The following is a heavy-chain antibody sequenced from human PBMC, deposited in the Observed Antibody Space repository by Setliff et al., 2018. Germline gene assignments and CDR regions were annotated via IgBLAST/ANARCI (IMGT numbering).Heavy chain of an antibody. CDR3: ARISYDSRGYSTDLEY. CDR2: SNAGNGNT. Sequence: ASVKVSCKASGYTFTSYAMHWVRQAPGQRLEWMGWSNAGNGNTKYSQEFQGRFTISRDNAKNSLYLQMNSLRVEDTAYYYCARISYDSRGYSTDLEYWGQGTLVTVSS. V-gene: IGHV1-3*02. CDR1: GYTFTSYA. J-gene: IGHJ4*02. D-gene: IGHD3-22*01.